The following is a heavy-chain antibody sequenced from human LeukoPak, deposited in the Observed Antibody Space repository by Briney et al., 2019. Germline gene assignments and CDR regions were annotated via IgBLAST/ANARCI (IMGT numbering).Heavy chain of an antibody. V-gene: IGHV3-48*01. CDR3: ARGRDYCSDY. D-gene: IGHD2-15*01. Sequence: GGSLRLSCAASGFTFSSYSMNWVRQAPGKGLEWVSYISSSSSTIYYPDSVKGRFTISRDNPKNTLYLQMNSLGPEDTALYYCARGRDYCSDYWGQGTLVTVSS. CDR2: ISSSSSTI. CDR1: GFTFSSYS. J-gene: IGHJ4*02.